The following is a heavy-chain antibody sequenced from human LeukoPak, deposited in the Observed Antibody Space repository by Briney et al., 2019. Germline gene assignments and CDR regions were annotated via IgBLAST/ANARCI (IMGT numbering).Heavy chain of an antibody. CDR1: GCSISRYY. J-gene: IGHJ1*01. Sequence: SGTLSLTCTGTGCSISRYYWSWLRQPPGKGLAWIGYIYYSGCTNYNSSLMSQVTISVDTSKYQFSLKLSSVTAADTAVYYCASSAARAAEYFQHWGQGTLVTVSS. D-gene: IGHD6-6*01. V-gene: IGHV4-59*01. CDR3: ASSAARAAEYFQH. CDR2: IYYSGCT.